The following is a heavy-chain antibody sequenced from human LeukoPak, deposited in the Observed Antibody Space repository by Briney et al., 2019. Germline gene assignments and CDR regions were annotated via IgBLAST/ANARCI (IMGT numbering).Heavy chain of an antibody. CDR2: IYYSGST. CDR3: ARVRQRIRYYMDV. V-gene: IGHV4-59*01. CDR1: GGSISSYY. D-gene: IGHD2-15*01. Sequence: SETLSLTCTVSGGSISSYYWSWIRQPPGKGLEWIGYIYYSGSTNYNPSLKSRVTISVDTPKNQFSLKLSSVTAADTAVYYCARVRQRIRYYMDVWGKGTTVTVSS. J-gene: IGHJ6*03.